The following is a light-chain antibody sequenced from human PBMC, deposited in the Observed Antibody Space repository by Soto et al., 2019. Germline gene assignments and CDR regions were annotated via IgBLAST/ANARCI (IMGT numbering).Light chain of an antibody. CDR2: EVN. J-gene: IGLJ1*01. CDR1: SSDVGGYNY. CDR3: SSYAGSSNV. V-gene: IGLV2-8*01. Sequence: QSVLTQPPSASGSPGQSVAISCTGTSSDVGGYNYVSWYQQHPGKAPKLMIYEVNKRPSGVPDRFSGSTSGNTASLTVSGLQAEDEGDYYCSSYAGSSNVFGTGTKVTVL.